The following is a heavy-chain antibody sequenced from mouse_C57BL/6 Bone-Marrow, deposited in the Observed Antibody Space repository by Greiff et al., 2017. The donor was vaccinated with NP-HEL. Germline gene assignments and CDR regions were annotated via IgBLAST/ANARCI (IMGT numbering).Heavy chain of an antibody. Sequence: EVQLVESGGGLVQPGGSLKLSCAASGFTFSDYGMAWVRQAPRKGPEWVAFISNLAYSIYYADTVTGRFTISRENAKNTLYLEMSSLRSEDTAMYYCARLRREDAMDYWGQGTSVTVSS. CDR2: ISNLAYSI. J-gene: IGHJ4*01. CDR3: ARLRREDAMDY. V-gene: IGHV5-15*01. CDR1: GFTFSDYG.